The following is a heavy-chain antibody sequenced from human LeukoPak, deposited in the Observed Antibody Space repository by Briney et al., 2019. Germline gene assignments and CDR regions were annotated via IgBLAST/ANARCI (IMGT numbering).Heavy chain of an antibody. CDR2: IYPGDSDT. V-gene: IGHV5-51*01. D-gene: IGHD3-22*01. Sequence: RGESLKISCKGSGYSFTSYWIGWVRQMPGKGLEWMGIIYPGDSDTRYSPSFQGQVTISADESISTAYLQWSSLKASDTAMYYCARLPYPYYYDSSGYYDYWGQGTLVTVSS. CDR3: ARLPYPYYYDSSGYYDY. J-gene: IGHJ4*02. CDR1: GYSFTSYW.